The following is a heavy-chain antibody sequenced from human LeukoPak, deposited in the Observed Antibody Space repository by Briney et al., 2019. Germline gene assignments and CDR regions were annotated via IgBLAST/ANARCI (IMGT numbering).Heavy chain of an antibody. CDR1: GFTVSNSY. Sequence: GGSLRLSCAASGFTVSNSYMSWVRQAPGKGLEWISLIYRGGSTYYADSVKGRFTISRDNSKNTLYLHLNSLRVEDTCVYYCAREDLASQTIAAAASDYWGQGTLVTVSS. D-gene: IGHD6-25*01. J-gene: IGHJ4*02. CDR2: IYRGGST. V-gene: IGHV3-66*02. CDR3: AREDLASQTIAAAASDY.